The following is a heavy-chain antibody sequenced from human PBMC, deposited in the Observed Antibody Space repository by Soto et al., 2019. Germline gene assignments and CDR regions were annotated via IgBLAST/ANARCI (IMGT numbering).Heavy chain of an antibody. V-gene: IGHV4-34*01. J-gene: IGHJ4*02. Sequence: SETLSLTCAVYGGSFSGYYWSWIRQPPGKGLEWIGEINHSGSTNYNPSLKSRVTISVDTSKNQFSLKLSSVTAADTAVYYCARGGDLIVALDYWGQGTLVTVSS. CDR1: GGSFSGYY. CDR2: INHSGST. D-gene: IGHD2-21*01. CDR3: ARGGDLIVALDY.